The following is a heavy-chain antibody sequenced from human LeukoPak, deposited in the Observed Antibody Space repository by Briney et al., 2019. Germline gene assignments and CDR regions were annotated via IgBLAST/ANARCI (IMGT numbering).Heavy chain of an antibody. V-gene: IGHV3-13*01. CDR1: GFTFSSYD. CDR3: ARQRETAVAGTGFDY. J-gene: IGHJ4*02. CDR2: IGTGGDT. D-gene: IGHD6-19*01. Sequence: GGSLRLSCAASGFTFSSYDMHWVRQAIGKGLEWVSAIGTGGDTYYPGSVKGRFTISRENAKNSLYLQMNSLRAGDTAVYYCARQRETAVAGTGFDYWGQGTLVTVSS.